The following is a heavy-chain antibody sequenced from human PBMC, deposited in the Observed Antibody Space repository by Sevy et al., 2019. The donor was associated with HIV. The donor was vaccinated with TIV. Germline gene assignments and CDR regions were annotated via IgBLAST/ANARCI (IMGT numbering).Heavy chain of an antibody. J-gene: IGHJ5*01. CDR1: GFSFSIYW. CDR2: TKEDGSER. D-gene: IGHD3-22*01. V-gene: IGHV3-7*01. Sequence: GGSLRLSCAASGFSFSIYWMSWVRQAPGMGLEWVASTKEDGSERKYVDSVKGRFIISRDNAKNALYLQMNSLRAEDTAVYYCVRDFDKDDSGYSDWFDSWGQRTLVTVSS. CDR3: VRDFDKDDSGYSDWFDS.